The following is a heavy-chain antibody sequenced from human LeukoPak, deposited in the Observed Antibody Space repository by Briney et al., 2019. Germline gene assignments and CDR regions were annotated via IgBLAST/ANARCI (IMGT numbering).Heavy chain of an antibody. Sequence: ASVKVSCKASGYTFTGYYMHLVRQAPGQGLEWMGWINPNSGGTNYAQRFQGRVTMTRDTSISTAYMDLSRLRSDDTAVYYCAREAGVVVIGGIDYWGQGTLVTVSS. CDR3: AREAGVVVIGGIDY. CDR1: GYTFTGYY. J-gene: IGHJ4*02. CDR2: INPNSGGT. D-gene: IGHD3-22*01. V-gene: IGHV1-2*02.